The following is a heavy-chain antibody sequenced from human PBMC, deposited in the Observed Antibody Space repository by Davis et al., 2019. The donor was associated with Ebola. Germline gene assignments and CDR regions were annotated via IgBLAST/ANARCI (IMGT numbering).Heavy chain of an antibody. Sequence: GESLKISCAASGFTFSSYAMSWVRQAPGKGLEWVSAISGSGGSTYYADSVKGRFTISRDNAKNSLYLQMNSLRAEDTAVYYCARDPAFYDSSGYLDALDIWGQGTMVTVSS. CDR2: ISGSGGST. D-gene: IGHD3-22*01. V-gene: IGHV3-23*01. J-gene: IGHJ3*02. CDR3: ARDPAFYDSSGYLDALDI. CDR1: GFTFSSYA.